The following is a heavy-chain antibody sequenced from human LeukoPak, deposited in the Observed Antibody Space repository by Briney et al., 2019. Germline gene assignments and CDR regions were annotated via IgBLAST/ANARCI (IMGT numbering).Heavy chain of an antibody. CDR3: ARLAPGNYDILTGDPKVVFDY. D-gene: IGHD3-9*01. CDR2: VHSSGST. V-gene: IGHV4-59*01. CDR1: GGSISSFF. J-gene: IGHJ4*02. Sequence: SETLSLSCTVSGGSISSFFWSWIRQPPGKGLEWIGYVHSSGSTKYNPSLKSRLIISVDTSKNQFSLKLRSVSVADTAVYYCARLAPGNYDILTGDPKVVFDYWGQGALVTVSS.